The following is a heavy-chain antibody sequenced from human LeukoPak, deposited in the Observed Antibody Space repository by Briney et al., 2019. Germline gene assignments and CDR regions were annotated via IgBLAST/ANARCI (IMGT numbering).Heavy chain of an antibody. CDR1: GGSFSGYY. Sequence: PSETLSLTCAVYGGSFSGYYCSWIRQPPGKGLEWIGEINHSGSTNYNPSLKSRVTISVDTSKNQFSLKLSSVTAADTAVYYCVRGRSIRLRPLDYYYYGMDVWGQGTTVTVSS. V-gene: IGHV4-34*01. CDR3: VRGRSIRLRPLDYYYYGMDV. CDR2: INHSGST. D-gene: IGHD5-12*01. J-gene: IGHJ6*02.